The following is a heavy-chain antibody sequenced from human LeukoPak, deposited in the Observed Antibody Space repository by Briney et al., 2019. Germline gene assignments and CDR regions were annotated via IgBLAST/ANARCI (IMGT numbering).Heavy chain of an antibody. V-gene: IGHV3-7*05. CDR2: IHKDGSEK. CDR1: GFTFRNYW. CDR3: VRGSSGTVVRGVAWAWFDP. Sequence: GGSLRLSCIASGFTFRNYWMTWVRQAPGKGLEWVANIHKDGSEKYFVASVRGRFTISRDNAKDSLYLQMSSLRAEDTAVYYCVRGSSGTVVRGVAWAWFDPWGQGTLVTVSS. D-gene: IGHD3-10*01. J-gene: IGHJ5*02.